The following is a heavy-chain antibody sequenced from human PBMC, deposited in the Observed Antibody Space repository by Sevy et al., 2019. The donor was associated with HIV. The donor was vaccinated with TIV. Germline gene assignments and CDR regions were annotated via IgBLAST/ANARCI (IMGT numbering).Heavy chain of an antibody. CDR3: AKDYPNGYGAYVYYYGMDV. CDR2: ISYDGSNK. CDR1: GFTFSSYG. D-gene: IGHD4-17*01. V-gene: IGHV3-30*18. Sequence: GGSLRLSCAASGFTFSSYGMHWVRQAPGKGLEWVAVISYDGSNKYYADSVKGRFTISRDNSKNTLYLQMNSLRAEDTAVYYCAKDYPNGYGAYVYYYGMDVWGQGTTVTVSS. J-gene: IGHJ6*02.